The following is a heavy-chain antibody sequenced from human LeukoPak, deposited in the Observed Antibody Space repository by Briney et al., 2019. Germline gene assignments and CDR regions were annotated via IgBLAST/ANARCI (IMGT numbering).Heavy chain of an antibody. Sequence: GGSLRLSCAASGLPFSSYAMHWVRQAPGKGLEWVALISYDGSNEHYADSVKGRFTISRDNSKNTLYLQVNSLRAEDTAVYYCARVSLAVAGYDYWGQGTLVTVSS. D-gene: IGHD6-19*01. V-gene: IGHV3-30*03. CDR2: ISYDGSNE. J-gene: IGHJ4*02. CDR1: GLPFSSYA. CDR3: ARVSLAVAGYDY.